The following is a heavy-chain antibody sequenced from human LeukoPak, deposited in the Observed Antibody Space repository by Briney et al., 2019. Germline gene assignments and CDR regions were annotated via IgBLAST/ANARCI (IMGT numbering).Heavy chain of an antibody. CDR3: ARGGGSGWSRYYYYMDV. V-gene: IGHV4-34*01. CDR1: GGSFSGYY. Sequence: ASETLSLTCAVYGGSFSGYYWSWIRQPPGKGLEWIGEINHSGSTNYNPSLKSRVTISVDTSKNQFSLKLSSVTAADTAVYYGARGGGSGWSRYYYYMDVWGRGTTVTVSS. CDR2: INHSGST. D-gene: IGHD6-19*01. J-gene: IGHJ6*03.